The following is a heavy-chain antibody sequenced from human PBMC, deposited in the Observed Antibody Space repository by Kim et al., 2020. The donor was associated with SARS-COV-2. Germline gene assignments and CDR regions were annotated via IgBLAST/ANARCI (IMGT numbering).Heavy chain of an antibody. CDR3: AKDIESYQGIDY. J-gene: IGHJ4*02. D-gene: IGHD1-26*01. CDR2: ISWNSGSI. CDR1: GFTFDDYA. Sequence: GGSLRLSCAASGFTFDDYAMHWVRQAPGKGLEWVSGISWNSGSIGYADSVKGRFTISRDNAKNSLYLQMNSLRAEDTALYYCAKDIESYQGIDYWGQGTLVTVSS. V-gene: IGHV3-9*01.